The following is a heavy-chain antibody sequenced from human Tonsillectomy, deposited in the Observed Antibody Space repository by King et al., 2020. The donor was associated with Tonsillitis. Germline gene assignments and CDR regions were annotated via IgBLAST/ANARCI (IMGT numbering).Heavy chain of an antibody. CDR2: ISAYNGNT. CDR3: ARLLEGLIVGALFDY. Sequence: QLVQSGAEVKKPGASVKVSCKASGYTFTSYGISWVRQAPGQGLEWMGWISAYNGNTNYTQKLQGRVTMTTDTSTSTAYMELRSLSSDDTAVYYCARLLEGLIVGALFDYWGQGTLVTVSS. CDR1: GYTFTSYG. D-gene: IGHD3-22*01. V-gene: IGHV1-18*04. J-gene: IGHJ4*02.